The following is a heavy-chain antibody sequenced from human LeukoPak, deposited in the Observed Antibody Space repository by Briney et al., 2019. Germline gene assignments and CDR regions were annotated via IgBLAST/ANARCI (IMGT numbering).Heavy chain of an antibody. Sequence: PGGSLRLSCAASGFTFSTYDMHWVRQAPGQGLDWVAFIRHDGSIKYYADSVKGRFTISRDNSKNTLYLQMNSLRTEDTAVYYCARGDCSGDCYHPLYYWGQGSLVTVSS. D-gene: IGHD2-21*02. V-gene: IGHV3-30*02. CDR3: ARGDCSGDCYHPLYY. CDR2: IRHDGSIK. CDR1: GFTFSTYD. J-gene: IGHJ4*02.